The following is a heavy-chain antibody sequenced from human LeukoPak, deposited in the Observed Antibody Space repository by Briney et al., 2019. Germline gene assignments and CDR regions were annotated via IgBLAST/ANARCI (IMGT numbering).Heavy chain of an antibody. V-gene: IGHV3-23*01. D-gene: IGHD2-21*02. CDR2: ISATGYTS. Sequence: QTGGSLRLSCAASGFTFSSYAMNWVRQAPREGLEWVSTISATGYTSYYADSVKGRFTISRDNSKNTLYLQMNSLRAEDTAVYYCASSVVTISDYWGHGTLVTVSS. CDR3: ASSVVTISDY. J-gene: IGHJ4*01. CDR1: GFTFSSYA.